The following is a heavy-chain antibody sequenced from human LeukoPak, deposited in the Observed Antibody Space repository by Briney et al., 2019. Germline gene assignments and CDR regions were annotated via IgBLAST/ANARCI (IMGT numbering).Heavy chain of an antibody. V-gene: IGHV4-39*01. CDR1: GVSISTSNSY. J-gene: IGHJ4*02. Sequence: PSETLSLTCTVSGVSISTSNSYWGWIRQPPGKGLEWIGSMYYTGNTYYNASLKSRVTISIDTSKNQISLRLTSVTATDTAMYYCARQTGSGLFTLPGGQGTLVTVSS. D-gene: IGHD3/OR15-3a*01. CDR3: ARQTGSGLFTLP. CDR2: MYYTGNT.